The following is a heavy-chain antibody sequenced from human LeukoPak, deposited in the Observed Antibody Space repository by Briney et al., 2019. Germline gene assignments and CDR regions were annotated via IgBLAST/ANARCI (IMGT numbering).Heavy chain of an antibody. CDR3: ARSRWELLVYFDY. V-gene: IGHV1-2*02. J-gene: IGHJ4*02. CDR1: GYTFTGYY. Sequence: ASVKVSCKASGYTFTGYYVHWVRQAPGQGLEWMGWINPNSGGTNYAQKFQGRVTMIRDTSISTAYMELSRLRSDDTAVYYCARSRWELLVYFDYWGQGTLVTVSS. CDR2: INPNSGGT. D-gene: IGHD1-26*01.